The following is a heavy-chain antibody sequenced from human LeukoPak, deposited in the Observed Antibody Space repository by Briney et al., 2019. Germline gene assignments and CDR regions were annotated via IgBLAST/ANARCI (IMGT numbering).Heavy chain of an antibody. CDR2: ISYDGSNK. D-gene: IGHD4-17*01. J-gene: IGHJ4*02. CDR3: ARDRWMTTVTTADY. V-gene: IGHV3-30-3*01. Sequence: GGSLRLSCAASGFTFSSYAMHWVRQAPGRGLEWVAVISYDGSNKYYADSVKGRFTISRDNSKNTLYLQMNSLRAEDTAVYYCARDRWMTTVTTADYWGQGTLVTVSS. CDR1: GFTFSSYA.